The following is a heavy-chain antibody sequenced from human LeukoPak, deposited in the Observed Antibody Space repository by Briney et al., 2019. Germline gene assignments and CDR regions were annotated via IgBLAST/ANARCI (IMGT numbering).Heavy chain of an antibody. Sequence: SVKISCKASGGTFSSYAIGWVRQAPGQGLEWMGGIIPIFGTANYAQKFQGRVTITTDESTSPAYMELSSLRCEDTAVYYCARGEMATIKTGCDYWGQGTLVSV. V-gene: IGHV1-69*05. CDR1: GGTFSSYA. J-gene: IGHJ4*02. CDR3: ARGEMATIKTGCDY. CDR2: IIPIFGTA. D-gene: IGHD5-24*01.